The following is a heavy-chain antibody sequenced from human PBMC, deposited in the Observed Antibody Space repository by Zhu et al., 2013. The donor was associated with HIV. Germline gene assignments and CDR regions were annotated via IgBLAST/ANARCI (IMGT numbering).Heavy chain of an antibody. J-gene: IGHJ5*02. CDR3: ARGGQVNYDFWSWPPRRSYPVRVGRDRSVDP. Sequence: QVQLVQSGAEVKKPGSSVKVSCKASGGTFNNDAISWVRQAPGQGLQWMGGIIPMSGSTNYAQNFQGRFSIIADDSTSTVYMELNNLRSEDTAVYYCARGGQVNYDFWSWPPRRSYPVRVGRDRSVDP. V-gene: IGHV1-69*01. CDR2: IIPMSGST. CDR1: GGTFNNDA. D-gene: IGHD3-3*01.